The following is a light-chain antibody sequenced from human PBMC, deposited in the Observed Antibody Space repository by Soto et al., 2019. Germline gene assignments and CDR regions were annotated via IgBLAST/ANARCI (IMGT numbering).Light chain of an antibody. Sequence: DIQMTQSPSTLSASVGDRVTITCRASQSISSWLAWYQQKPGKAPNLLIYDASSLESGGPSRFRDSGSGTDFALTISSLQPADFATYYCQQYNSYPYTFGQGTKLEIK. V-gene: IGKV1-5*01. CDR1: QSISSW. J-gene: IGKJ2*01. CDR3: QQYNSYPYT. CDR2: DAS.